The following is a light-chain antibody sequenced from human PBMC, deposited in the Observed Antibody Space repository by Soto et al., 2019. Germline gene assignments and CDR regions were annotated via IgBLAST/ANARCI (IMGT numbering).Light chain of an antibody. CDR1: QGISSY. CDR2: AAS. J-gene: IGKJ1*01. CDR3: QQYYNYPWT. V-gene: IGKV1-8*01. Sequence: AIRMTQSPSSFSASTGDRVTITCRASQGISSYLAWYQQKPGKAPKLLIYAASTLQSGVPSRFSGSGCGTDFTLTISCLQSEDFATYYCQQYYNYPWTFGQGTKVEIK.